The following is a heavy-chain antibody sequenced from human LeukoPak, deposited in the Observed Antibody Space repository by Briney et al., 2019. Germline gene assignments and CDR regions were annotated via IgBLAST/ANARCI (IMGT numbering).Heavy chain of an antibody. CDR2: IKQDGSEK. D-gene: IGHD6-13*01. CDR1: GFIVSSNY. J-gene: IGHJ4*02. Sequence: GGSLRLSCAASGFIVSSNYMSWVRQAPGKGLEWVANIKQDGSEKYYVDSVKGRFTISRDNAKNSQYLQMNSLRAEDTAVYYCARVLLSSRHGFDYWGQGTLVTVSS. CDR3: ARVLLSSRHGFDY. V-gene: IGHV3-7*01.